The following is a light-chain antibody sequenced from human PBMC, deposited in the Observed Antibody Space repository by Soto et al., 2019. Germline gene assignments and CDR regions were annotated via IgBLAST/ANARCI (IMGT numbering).Light chain of an antibody. V-gene: IGKV1-39*01. CDR1: QGISTY. J-gene: IGKJ2*01. Sequence: DIPMTPSPYSLSASVGDRVTITCRARQGISTYLVWYQQRQGRAPKLLIYDASSLLSGVPSRVSGSGSVTDLTHSLSSLQPEDFATYYCQQRYRTTYTCDQGTKLDTK. CDR2: DAS. CDR3: QQRYRTTYT.